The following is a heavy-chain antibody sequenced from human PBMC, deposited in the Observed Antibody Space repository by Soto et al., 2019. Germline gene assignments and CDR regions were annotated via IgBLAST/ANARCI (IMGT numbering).Heavy chain of an antibody. CDR3: ARDQSGYGRFDY. D-gene: IGHD3-3*01. J-gene: IGHJ4*02. Sequence: EVQLLESGGGLVQPGGSLRLSCAASGFTFSSYAMSWVRQAPGKGLEWVSAINGAGNTYYTDSVKGRFTISGDNSKSTVHLQMTSLRAEDTAVYYCARDQSGYGRFDYWGQGTQVTVSS. CDR2: INGAGNT. CDR1: GFTFSSYA. V-gene: IGHV3-23*01.